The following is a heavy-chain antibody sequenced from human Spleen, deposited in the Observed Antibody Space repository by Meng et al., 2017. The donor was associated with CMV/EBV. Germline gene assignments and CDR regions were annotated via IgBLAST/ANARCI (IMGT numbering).Heavy chain of an antibody. Sequence: SQTLSLTCTVSGGSISSAYYYWGWIRQPPGKGLEWIGTVYYTGGPSYYSPSLEGRVTISVDTSKNQFSLKLSSVTAADTAVYYCARGPRREGFDYWGQGTLVTVSS. D-gene: IGHD1-26*01. CDR1: GGSISSAYYY. V-gene: IGHV4-39*07. CDR2: VYYTGGPS. J-gene: IGHJ4*02. CDR3: ARGPRREGFDY.